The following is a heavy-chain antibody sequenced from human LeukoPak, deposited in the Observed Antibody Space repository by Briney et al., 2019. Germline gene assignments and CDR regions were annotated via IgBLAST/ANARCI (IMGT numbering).Heavy chain of an antibody. Sequence: GGSLRLSCAASGFTFSSYSMNWVRQAPGKGLEWVSSISSSSSYIYYADSVKGRFTISRDNSKNTLYLQMNSLRAEDTAVYYCAKDQRGNAVAAPLGYWGQGTLVTVPS. D-gene: IGHD4-23*01. CDR1: GFTFSSYS. J-gene: IGHJ4*02. CDR2: ISSSSSYI. CDR3: AKDQRGNAVAAPLGY. V-gene: IGHV3-21*01.